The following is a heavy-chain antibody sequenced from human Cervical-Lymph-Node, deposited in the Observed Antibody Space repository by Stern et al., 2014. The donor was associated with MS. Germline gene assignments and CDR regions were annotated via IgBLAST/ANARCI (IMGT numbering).Heavy chain of an antibody. CDR1: GYTFTAFF. CDR2: INPNSDDP. CDR3: AREATRIVVGIDY. V-gene: IGHV1-2*06. D-gene: IGHD3-22*01. Sequence: VQLEESGTKMQKPGASVTVSCKASGYTFTAFFIHWVRQVPGQGLEWMGRINPNSDDPTYAQNFQDRVTLTRDTSIGTAYLELSRLTSADTAVYYCAREATRIVVGIDYWGQGTQVTVSS. J-gene: IGHJ4*02.